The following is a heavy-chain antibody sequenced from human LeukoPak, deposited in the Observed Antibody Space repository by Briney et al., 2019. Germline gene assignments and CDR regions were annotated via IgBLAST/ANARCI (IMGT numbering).Heavy chain of an antibody. J-gene: IGHJ4*02. D-gene: IGHD3-16*01. CDR2: INSDGSTT. Sequence: PGGSQRLSCAASGFTFSSYWMHWVRQAPGKGLMWVSRINSDGSTTSYADSVKGRFTISRDNAKNTLYLQMNSLRVEDTAVYYCTRINYGWGQGTLVTVSS. V-gene: IGHV3-74*01. CDR3: TRINYG. CDR1: GFTFSSYW.